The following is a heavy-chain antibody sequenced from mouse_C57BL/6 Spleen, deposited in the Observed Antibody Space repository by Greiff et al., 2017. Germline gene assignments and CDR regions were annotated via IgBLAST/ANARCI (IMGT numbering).Heavy chain of an antibody. D-gene: IGHD1-1*01. CDR3: ARPHYYGSSYAYFDV. CDR2: IHPNSGST. V-gene: IGHV1-64*01. CDR1: GYTFTSYW. Sequence: QVQLQQPGAELVKPGASVKLSCKASGYTFTSYWMHWVKQRPGQGLEWIGMIHPNSGSTNYNEKFKSKATLTVDKSSSSAYMQLSSLTSEDSAVXYCARPHYYGSSYAYFDVWGTGTTVTVSS. J-gene: IGHJ1*03.